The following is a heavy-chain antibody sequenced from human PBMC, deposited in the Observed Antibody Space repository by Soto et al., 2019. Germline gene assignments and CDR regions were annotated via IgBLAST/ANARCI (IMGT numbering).Heavy chain of an antibody. J-gene: IGHJ6*02. D-gene: IGHD3-10*01. Sequence: GSLRLSCAASGFTFSSYWMSWVRQAPGKGLEWVANIKQDGSEKYYVDSVKGRFTISRDNAKNSLYLQMNSLRAEDTAVYYCAREDYYGSGSFYYYYYGMDVWGQGTTVTVSS. V-gene: IGHV3-7*03. CDR3: AREDYYGSGSFYYYYYGMDV. CDR2: IKQDGSEK. CDR1: GFTFSSYW.